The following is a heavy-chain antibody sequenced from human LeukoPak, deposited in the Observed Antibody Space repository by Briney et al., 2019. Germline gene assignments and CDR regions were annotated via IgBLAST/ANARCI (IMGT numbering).Heavy chain of an antibody. V-gene: IGHV3-7*01. CDR1: GFTLSSYW. D-gene: IGHD2-15*01. Sequence: GGSLRLSCAASGFTLSSYWMSWVRQAPGKGLEWVANIKQDGSEKYYVDSVKGRFTISRDNAKNSLYLQMNSLRAEDTAVYYCARYCSGGSCLRDWGQGTLVTVSS. CDR3: ARYCSGGSCLRD. CDR2: IKQDGSEK. J-gene: IGHJ1*01.